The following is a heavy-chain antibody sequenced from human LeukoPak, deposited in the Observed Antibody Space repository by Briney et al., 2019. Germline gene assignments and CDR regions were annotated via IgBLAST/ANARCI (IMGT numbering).Heavy chain of an antibody. Sequence: PSETLSLTSSVYASSSSAYSWSWLPQSPGRGLEGIGEITDSGGTNYKPSFKSRLTISADTSKKHFSLKLASVTAADTAVYYCARIASYHILYRPYWGQGTLVTVSS. J-gene: IGHJ4*02. D-gene: IGHD3-9*01. CDR1: ASSSSAYS. CDR3: ARIASYHILYRPY. CDR2: ITDSGGT. V-gene: IGHV4-34*01.